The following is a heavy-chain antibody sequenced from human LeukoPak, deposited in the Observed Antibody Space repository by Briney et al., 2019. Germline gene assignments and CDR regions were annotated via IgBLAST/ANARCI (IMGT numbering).Heavy chain of an antibody. CDR2: VNPNSGDT. J-gene: IGHJ4*02. CDR3: ARGDVLLWFGESPGSPFDY. Sequence: ASVKVSCKASGYTFTGYYLHWVRQAPGQGLEWMGCVNPNSGDTNYAQKFQGSVTMTRDTSISTAYMELSRLRSDDTAVYYCARGDVLLWFGESPGSPFDYWGQGTLVTVSS. D-gene: IGHD3-10*01. CDR1: GYTFTGYY. V-gene: IGHV1-2*02.